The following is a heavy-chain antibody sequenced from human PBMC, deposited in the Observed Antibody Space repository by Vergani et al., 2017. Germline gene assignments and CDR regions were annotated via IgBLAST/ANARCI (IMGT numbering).Heavy chain of an antibody. V-gene: IGHV3-21*01. CDR1: GFTFSHYS. J-gene: IGHJ4*02. CDR2: IRGNNDDV. D-gene: IGHD3-3*01. CDR3: VREETFYDSVSDYLAGYFDH. Sequence: EVQMVESGGGLVKPGGSLRLSCVASGFTFSHYSMNWVRQAPGKGLEWVSSIRGNNDDVYYTDSVKGRFTISRDNAKNSLYLYMSSLRAEDSAVYYCVREETFYDSVSDYLAGYFDHWGQGALVTVSS.